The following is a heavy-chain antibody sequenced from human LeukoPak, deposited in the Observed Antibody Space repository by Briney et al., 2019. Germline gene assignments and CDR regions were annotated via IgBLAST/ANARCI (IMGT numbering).Heavy chain of an antibody. CDR1: GFTFSDYY. CDR3: ARESHYDILTGYSARGYFDL. Sequence: GGSLRLSCAASGFTFSDYYMSWIRQAPGKGLEWVSYISSSGSTIYYADSVKGRFTISRDNAKNSLYLQMNSLRAEDTAVYYCARESHYDILTGYSARGYFDLWGRGTLVTVSS. CDR2: ISSSGSTI. D-gene: IGHD3-9*01. J-gene: IGHJ2*01. V-gene: IGHV3-11*01.